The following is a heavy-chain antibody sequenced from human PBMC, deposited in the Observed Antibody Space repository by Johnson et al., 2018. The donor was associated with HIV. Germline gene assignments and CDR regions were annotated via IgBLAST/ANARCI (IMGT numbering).Heavy chain of an antibody. V-gene: IGHV3-73*01. Sequence: EQLVESGGGLVQPGGSLRLSCAASGFTFSNYWMNWVRQASGKGLEWVGRIRNKANTYATAYAASVKGRFTIPRDDSTNTAYLQMNSLTTEDTAVYYCTSTIEMVPTGRSYDAFDIWGQGTMVTVSS. CDR2: IRNKANTYAT. CDR1: GFTFSNYW. D-gene: IGHD3-10*01. CDR3: TSTIEMVPTGRSYDAFDI. J-gene: IGHJ3*02.